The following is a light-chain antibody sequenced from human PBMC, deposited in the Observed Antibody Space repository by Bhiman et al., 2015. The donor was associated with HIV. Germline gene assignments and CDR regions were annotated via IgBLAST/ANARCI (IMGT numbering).Light chain of an antibody. CDR3: ASYTGDSTWL. CDR1: SSDVGGYNF. CDR2: DVN. J-gene: IGLJ3*02. V-gene: IGLV2-14*03. Sequence: QSALTQPASVSVSPGQAITISCTGTSSDVGGYNFVSWYQHHPGKAPKLMIYDVNKRPSGISRRFFGSRSGNTATLTITELQSEDEADYFCASYTGDSTWLFGVGTKLTVL.